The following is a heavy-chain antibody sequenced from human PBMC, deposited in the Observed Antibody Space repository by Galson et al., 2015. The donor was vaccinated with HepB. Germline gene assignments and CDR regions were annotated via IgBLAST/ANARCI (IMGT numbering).Heavy chain of an antibody. J-gene: IGHJ4*02. CDR1: GFTFSSYA. D-gene: IGHD3-3*01. CDR2: ISGSGGST. Sequence: SLRLSCAASGFTFSSYAMSWVRQAPGKGLEWVSAISGSGGSTYYADFVKGRFTISRDNSKITLYLQMNSLRAEDTAVYYCAKDSRTYYDFWSGYYFIGPFDYWGQGTLVTVSS. CDR3: AKDSRTYYDFWSGYYFIGPFDY. V-gene: IGHV3-23*01.